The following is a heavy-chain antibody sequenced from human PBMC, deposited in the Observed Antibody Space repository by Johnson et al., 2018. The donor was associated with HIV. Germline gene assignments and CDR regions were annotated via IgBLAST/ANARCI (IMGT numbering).Heavy chain of an antibody. CDR3: ARAPGNDAFDI. V-gene: IGHV3-30*14. Sequence: QVQLVESGGGVVQPGRSLRLSCAASGFTFSSYAMHWVRQAPGKGLEWVAVISYDGSNKYYADSVKGRFTISRDNSKNTLYLQMNSLRAEDTAVYYCARAPGNDAFDIWGQGTMVTVSS. J-gene: IGHJ3*02. CDR1: GFTFSSYA. D-gene: IGHD3-10*01. CDR2: ISYDGSNK.